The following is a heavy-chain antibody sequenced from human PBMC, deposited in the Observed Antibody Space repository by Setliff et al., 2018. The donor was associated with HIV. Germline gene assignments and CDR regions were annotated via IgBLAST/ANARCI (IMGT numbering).Heavy chain of an antibody. Sequence: PSETLSLTCAVYNGSFNGYYWSWIRQPPGKGLEWIGEINHSGGTTYNPSLNGRVGISVDTSENQFSLKLITLTVADTAVYYCALLEVPFIGGRIPSFWGQGTLVTVSS. J-gene: IGHJ4*02. V-gene: IGHV4-34*01. CDR3: ALLEVPFIGGRIPSF. CDR1: NGSFNGYY. D-gene: IGHD3-16*01. CDR2: INHSGGT.